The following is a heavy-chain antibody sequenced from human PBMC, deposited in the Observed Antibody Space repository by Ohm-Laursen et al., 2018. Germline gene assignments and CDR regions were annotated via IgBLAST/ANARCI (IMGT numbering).Heavy chain of an antibody. CDR1: GGSVSSGSYY. Sequence: SDTLSLTCTVSGGSVSSGSYYWSWIRQPPGKGLEWIGYIYYSGSTNYNPSLKSRVTISVDTSKNQFSLKLSSVTAADTAVYYCARGDSSGWTFDYWGQGTLVTVSS. CDR2: IYYSGST. D-gene: IGHD6-19*01. V-gene: IGHV4-61*01. CDR3: ARGDSSGWTFDY. J-gene: IGHJ4*02.